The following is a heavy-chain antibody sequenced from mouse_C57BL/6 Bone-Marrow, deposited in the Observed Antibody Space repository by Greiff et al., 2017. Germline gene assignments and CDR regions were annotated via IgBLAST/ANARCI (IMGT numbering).Heavy chain of an antibody. CDR2: IHPSDSDT. J-gene: IGHJ4*01. Sequence: QVQLQQPGAELVKPGASVKVSCKASGYTFTSYWMHWVKQRPGQGLEWIGRIHPSDSDTNYNQKFKGKATLTVDQSSSTAYMQLSSLTSEDSAVYYCAIEGRYGSNAMDYWGQGTSVTVSS. V-gene: IGHV1-74*01. CDR1: GYTFTSYW. D-gene: IGHD1-1*01. CDR3: AIEGRYGSNAMDY.